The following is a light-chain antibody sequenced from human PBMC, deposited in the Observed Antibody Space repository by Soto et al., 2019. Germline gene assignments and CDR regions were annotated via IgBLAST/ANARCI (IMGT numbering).Light chain of an antibody. V-gene: IGLV2-11*01. J-gene: IGLJ7*01. CDR2: GVT. CDR3: FSHRGGDSHV. CDR1: SSDVGSYNY. Sequence: QSALTQPRSVSGSPGQSVTISCTGTSSDVGSYNYVSWYQQHPGKAPKLMIYGVTNRPSGVSNRFSGSKTGNTASLTISGLQAEDEADYYCFSHRGGDSHVFGTGTQLTVL.